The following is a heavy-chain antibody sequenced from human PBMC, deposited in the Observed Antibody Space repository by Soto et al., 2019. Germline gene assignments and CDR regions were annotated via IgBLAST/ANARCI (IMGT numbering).Heavy chain of an antibody. Sequence: EVQLVESGGGLVQPGGSLRLSCAASGFTFSSYAMHWVRQAPGKGLEYVSAISSNGGSTYYANSVKGRFTIYRDNSKNTLYXQMGSLRAEDMDVDYCARGRVRGVISLYYYFGMDVVGQGTTVTVSS. J-gene: IGHJ6*02. V-gene: IGHV3-64*01. CDR2: ISSNGGST. CDR1: GFTFSSYA. D-gene: IGHD3-10*01. CDR3: ARGRVRGVISLYYYFGMDV.